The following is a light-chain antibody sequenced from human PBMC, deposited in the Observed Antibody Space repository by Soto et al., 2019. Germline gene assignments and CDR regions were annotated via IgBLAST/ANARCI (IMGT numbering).Light chain of an antibody. V-gene: IGKV3-15*01. CDR3: QQYNTWPLT. CDR2: DAS. J-gene: IGKJ3*01. Sequence: EAVMTQSPATLSVSPGERPTLSCRASQSVSSNLAWYQQKPGHAPRLLIYDASTRATGIPARFSGSGSGTEFTLTIRSLQSEDFAVYYCQQYNTWPLTFGPGTKVDL. CDR1: QSVSSN.